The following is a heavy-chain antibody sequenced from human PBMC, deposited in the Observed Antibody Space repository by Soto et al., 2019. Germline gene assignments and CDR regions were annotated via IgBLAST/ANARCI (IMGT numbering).Heavy chain of an antibody. V-gene: IGHV3-66*01. CDR2: IYSGGST. Sequence: GGSLRLSCAASGFTVSSNYMSWVRQAPGKGLEWVSVIYSGGSTYYADSVKGRFTISRDNSKNTLYLQMNSLRAEDTAVYYCARGMGYCSGGSCHNWFDPWGQGTLVTVSS. CDR3: ARGMGYCSGGSCHNWFDP. D-gene: IGHD2-15*01. CDR1: GFTVSSNY. J-gene: IGHJ5*02.